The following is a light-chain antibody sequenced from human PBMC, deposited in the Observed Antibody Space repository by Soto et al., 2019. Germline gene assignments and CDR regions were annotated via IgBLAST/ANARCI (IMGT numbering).Light chain of an antibody. CDR2: GAS. CDR1: HTVFSNY. CDR3: QQYGSSPST. J-gene: IGKJ1*01. Sequence: EIVLTQSPGTLSFSPGERATLSCRATHTVFSNYIGWYQQKPGQAPRRLIFGASIRATGIPDRFSGSGSGTDFTLTISGLEPEDFAVYYCQQYGSSPSTFGQGTKVDIK. V-gene: IGKV3-20*01.